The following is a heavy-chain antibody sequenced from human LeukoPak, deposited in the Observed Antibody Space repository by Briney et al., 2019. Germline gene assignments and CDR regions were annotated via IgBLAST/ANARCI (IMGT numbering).Heavy chain of an antibody. CDR3: TRGGLGATFF. CDR1: GFTFGDYA. J-gene: IGHJ4*02. D-gene: IGHD1-26*01. CDR2: IRRKADGGAT. Sequence: AGGSLRLSCTASGFTFGDYAMSWVRQAPGKGLEWVGFIRRKADGGATAYAASVKGRFTISRDDSKSIAYLQMNSLKTEDTAMYYCTRGGLGATFFWGQGTLVTVSS. V-gene: IGHV3-49*04.